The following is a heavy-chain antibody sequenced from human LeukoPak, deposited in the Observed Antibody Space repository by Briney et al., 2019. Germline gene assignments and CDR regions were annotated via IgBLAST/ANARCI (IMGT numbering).Heavy chain of an antibody. J-gene: IGHJ6*03. D-gene: IGHD3-9*01. CDR3: ARVSSGGYYDILTGFSGERYYYYYMDV. CDR1: GYTFTGYY. Sequence: ASVKVSCKASGYTFTGYYMHWVRQAPGQGLEWMGWINPNSGGTNYAQKFQGRVTMTRNTSISTAYMELSSLRSEDTAVYYCARVSSGGYYDILTGFSGERYYYYYMDVWGKGTTVTISS. CDR2: INPNSGGT. V-gene: IGHV1-2*02.